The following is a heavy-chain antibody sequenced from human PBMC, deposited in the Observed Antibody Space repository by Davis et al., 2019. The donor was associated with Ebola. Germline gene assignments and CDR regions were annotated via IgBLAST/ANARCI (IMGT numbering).Heavy chain of an antibody. J-gene: IGHJ6*03. V-gene: IGHV4-31*03. CDR1: GGSISSGGYY. CDR3: ARARRYCSSTSCPAGYYYYMDV. D-gene: IGHD2-2*01. Sequence: PSETLSLTCTVSGGSISSGGYYWSWIRQHPGKGLEWIGYIYYSGSTYYNPSLKSRVTISVDTSKNQFSLKLSSVTAADTAVYYCARARRYCSSTSCPAGYYYYMDVWGKGTTVTVSS. CDR2: IYYSGST.